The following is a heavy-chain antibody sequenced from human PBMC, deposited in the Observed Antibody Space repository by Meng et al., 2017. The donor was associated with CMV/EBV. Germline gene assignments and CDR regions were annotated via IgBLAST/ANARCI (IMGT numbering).Heavy chain of an antibody. D-gene: IGHD2-2*01. CDR2: ISSSGSTI. J-gene: IGHJ4*02. Sequence: GGPLRLSCAASGFTFSSYWMSWVRQAPGKGLEWISYISSSGSTIYYADSVKGRFTISRDNAKNSLYLQMNSLRGEDTAVYHCARVRGCSSTRCYVELDYWGQGTLVTVSS. CDR3: ARVRGCSSTRCYVELDY. V-gene: IGHV3-48*04. CDR1: GFTFSSYW.